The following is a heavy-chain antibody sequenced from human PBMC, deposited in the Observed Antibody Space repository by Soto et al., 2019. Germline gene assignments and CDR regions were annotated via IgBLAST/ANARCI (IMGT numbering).Heavy chain of an antibody. V-gene: IGHV5-51*01. D-gene: IGHD6-13*01. CDR3: ARCGSPSHYGMDV. CDR2: IYPGDSDT. J-gene: IGHJ6*02. CDR1: GYIFTSYW. Sequence: GESLKISCNGSGYIFTSYWIGWVRQMPGKGLEWMGIIYPGDSDTRYSPSFQGQVTISADKSISTAYLQWSSLKASDTAMYYCARCGSPSHYGMDVWGQGTTVTVSS.